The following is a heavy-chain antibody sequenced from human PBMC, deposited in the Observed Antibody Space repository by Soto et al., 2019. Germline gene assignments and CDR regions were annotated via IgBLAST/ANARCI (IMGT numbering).Heavy chain of an antibody. CDR1: GFTFSSYW. V-gene: IGHV3-74*01. Sequence: GGSLRLSCAASGFTFSSYWMHWVRQVPGKGLLWVSRIDEYGNTINYADSVKGRFTISRDNARNTLYLEMSSLRAEDTALYYCTRDIGGKGAYWGPGTLVTVSS. D-gene: IGHD3-10*01. CDR2: IDEYGNTI. J-gene: IGHJ4*02. CDR3: TRDIGGKGAY.